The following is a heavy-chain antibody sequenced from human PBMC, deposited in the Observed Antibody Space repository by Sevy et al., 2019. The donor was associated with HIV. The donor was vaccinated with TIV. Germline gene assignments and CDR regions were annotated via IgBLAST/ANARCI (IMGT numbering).Heavy chain of an antibody. Sequence: GGSLRLSCAASGFTFSDYYMSWIRQAPGKGLEWVSYISSSGSTMYYADSVKGRFTISRDNAKNSLYLQMNSLRAEDTAVYYCARGTGSSGWYFDYYGMDVWGQGTTVTVSS. D-gene: IGHD6-19*01. J-gene: IGHJ6*02. V-gene: IGHV3-11*01. CDR2: ISSSGSTM. CDR3: ARGTGSSGWYFDYYGMDV. CDR1: GFTFSDYY.